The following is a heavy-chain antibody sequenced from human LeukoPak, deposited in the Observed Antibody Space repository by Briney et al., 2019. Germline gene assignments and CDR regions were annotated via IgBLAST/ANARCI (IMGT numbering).Heavy chain of an antibody. CDR1: GYTITSYY. Sequence: ASVKVSCKASGYTITSYYMHWVRQAPGQGLEWMGIINPSGGSTSYAQKFQGRVTMTRDTSTSTVYMELSSLRSEDTAVYYCAREAGGVTAMETPFDYWGQGTLVTVSS. J-gene: IGHJ4*02. D-gene: IGHD5-18*01. CDR3: AREAGGVTAMETPFDY. V-gene: IGHV1-46*01. CDR2: INPSGGST.